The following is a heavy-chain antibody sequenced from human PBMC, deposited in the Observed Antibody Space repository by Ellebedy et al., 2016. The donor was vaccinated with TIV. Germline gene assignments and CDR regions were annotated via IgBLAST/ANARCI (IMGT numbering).Heavy chain of an antibody. Sequence: PGGSLRLSCAASGFTFSSYTMHWVRQAPGQGLEWVAALSYDGTNEYYAESVKGRFTISRDNAKRSLFLQMNSLRVDDTAVYYCVTWGQSYGRWGQGSLVTIPS. V-gene: IGHV3-30*03. J-gene: IGHJ4*02. CDR3: VTWGQSYGR. CDR1: GFTFSSYT. D-gene: IGHD3-16*01. CDR2: LSYDGTNE.